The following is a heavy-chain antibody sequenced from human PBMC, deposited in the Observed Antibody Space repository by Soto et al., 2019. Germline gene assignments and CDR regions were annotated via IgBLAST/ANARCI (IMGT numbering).Heavy chain of an antibody. CDR3: ARALDTTMASKDNWFDP. J-gene: IGHJ5*02. CDR1: GFTFSDYV. D-gene: IGHD5-18*01. V-gene: IGHV3-23*01. Sequence: GGSLRLSGTASGFTFSDYVMSWVRQAPGRGLEWVSAISGGGSSTFYADSVKGRFTISRDHSKNTLYLQVNSLRAEDTAVYYCARALDTTMASKDNWFDPWGQGTLVTVSS. CDR2: ISGGGSST.